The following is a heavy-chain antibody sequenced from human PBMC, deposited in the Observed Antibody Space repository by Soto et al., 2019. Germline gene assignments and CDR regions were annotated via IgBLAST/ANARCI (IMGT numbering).Heavy chain of an antibody. CDR3: VVEVQVYSPAFVY. D-gene: IGHD2-15*01. Sequence: QVQLVQSGAEMKKPGSSVKVSCQSSGGTFNTYAMNWVRQAPGQGPEWMGDISTMFGAANYAPKFQGRGTITADESTGTSYMPLSRLTSEGTEVYFCVVEVQVYSPAFVYWGQGTLVTVSS. V-gene: IGHV1-69*19. J-gene: IGHJ4*02. CDR2: ISTMFGAA. CDR1: GGTFNTYA.